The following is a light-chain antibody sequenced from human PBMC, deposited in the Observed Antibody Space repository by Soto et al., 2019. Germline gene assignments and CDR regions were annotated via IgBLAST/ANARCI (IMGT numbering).Light chain of an antibody. CDR1: QSISSD. J-gene: IGKJ1*01. Sequence: DIQMTQSPSSLSASVGDRVTITCRASQSISSDLHWYQQKPGKAPKLLIYAASSVQSGVPSRFSGSGSGTDFTLPISSLQAEDFATDYCQQSYSTPVTFGQGTKVEIK. CDR3: QQSYSTPVT. V-gene: IGKV1-39*01. CDR2: AAS.